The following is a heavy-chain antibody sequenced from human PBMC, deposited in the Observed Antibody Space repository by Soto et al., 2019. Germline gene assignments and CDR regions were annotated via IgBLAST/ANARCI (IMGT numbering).Heavy chain of an antibody. V-gene: IGHV4-30-2*01. CDR3: ARGRYTAMVTGY. CDR2: IYHSGST. Sequence: PSETLSLTCAVSGGSISSGGYSWSWIRQPPGKGLEWIGYIYHSGSTYHNPPLKSRVTISVDRSKNQFSLKLSSVTAADTAVYYCARGRYTAMVTGYWGQGTLVTVSS. D-gene: IGHD5-18*01. CDR1: GGSISSGGYS. J-gene: IGHJ4*02.